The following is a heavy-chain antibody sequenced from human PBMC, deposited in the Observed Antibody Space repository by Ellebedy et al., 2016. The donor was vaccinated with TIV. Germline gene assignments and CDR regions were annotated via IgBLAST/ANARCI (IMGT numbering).Heavy chain of an antibody. Sequence: SETLSLTCAVSGAPIGRNYWWSWVRQPPGKGLEWIGEIYHTGNTNYNSSLKSRVSMSVDKSKNQFSLHLSSVTAADTAVYYCARGLIVGSTYFDYWGQGTLVTVSS. J-gene: IGHJ4*02. CDR3: ARGLIVGSTYFDY. V-gene: IGHV4-4*02. D-gene: IGHD1-26*01. CDR2: IYHTGNT. CDR1: GAPIGRNYW.